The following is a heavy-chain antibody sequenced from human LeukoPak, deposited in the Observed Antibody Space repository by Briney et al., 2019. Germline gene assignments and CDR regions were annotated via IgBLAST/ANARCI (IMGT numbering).Heavy chain of an antibody. CDR2: IYYAGST. CDR3: VRHDYDILTGYYTRYYGMDV. D-gene: IGHD3-9*01. CDR1: GGSINSTKYY. J-gene: IGHJ6*02. V-gene: IGHV4-39*01. Sequence: SETLSLTCTVSGGSINSTKYYWGWIRQPPGKRLEWIGNIYYAGSTYYSPSLKSRVTISVDTSMSQFSLKLFSVTAADTAVYYCVRHDYDILTGYYTRYYGMDVWGQGTTVTASS.